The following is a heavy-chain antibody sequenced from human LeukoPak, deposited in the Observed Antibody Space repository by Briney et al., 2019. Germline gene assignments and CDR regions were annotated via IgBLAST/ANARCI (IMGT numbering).Heavy chain of an antibody. CDR1: GFTFSNYG. CDR3: AKRDGMYTSGSYYFDY. D-gene: IGHD6-19*01. J-gene: IGHJ4*02. V-gene: IGHV3-30*02. CDR2: IRYDGNTK. Sequence: PGGSLRLSCAASGFTFSNYGMHWVRQAPGKGLEWVAFIRYDGNTKYYVDSVKGRFTISRDNSKNTLYLQMNSLRPEDTAIYYCAKRDGMYTSGSYYFDYWGQGTLVTVS.